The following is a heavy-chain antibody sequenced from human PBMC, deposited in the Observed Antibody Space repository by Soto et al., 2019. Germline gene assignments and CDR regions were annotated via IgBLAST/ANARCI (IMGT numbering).Heavy chain of an antibody. CDR2: IYYSGST. V-gene: IGHV4-39*01. J-gene: IGHJ6*03. D-gene: IGHD6-13*01. CDR3: ARHFSSSWSYYYYMDV. CDR1: GGSISSSSYY. Sequence: SETLPLTCTVSGGSISSSSYYWGWIRQPPGKGLEWIGSIYYSGSTYYNPSLKSRVTISVDTSKNQFSLQLSSVTAADTAVYYCARHFSSSWSYYYYMDVWGKGTTVTVSS.